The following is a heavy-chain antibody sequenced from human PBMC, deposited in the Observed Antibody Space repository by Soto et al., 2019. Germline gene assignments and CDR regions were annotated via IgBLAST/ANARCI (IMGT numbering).Heavy chain of an antibody. V-gene: IGHV3-23*01. J-gene: IGHJ4*02. CDR2: ISCCGGST. D-gene: IGHD6-19*01. CDR1: GFNFKKFA. CDR3: ARDASGPFDY. Sequence: EVQLLESGGGVVQPGGSLRLSCEASGFNFKKFAMGWVRQAPGEGLEWVSGISCCGGSTSYADSVKGRFTLARDDSKNTLYLQMDRLRVDDTAVYFCARDASGPFDYWGQGTLVTVSS.